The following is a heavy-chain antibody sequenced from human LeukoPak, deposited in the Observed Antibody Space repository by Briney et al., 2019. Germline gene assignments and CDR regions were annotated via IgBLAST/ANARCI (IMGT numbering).Heavy chain of an antibody. Sequence: GESLKISCKGSGYSFTSYWIGWVRQMPGKGLEWMGIIYPGDSDTRYSPSFQGQVTISADKSISTAYLQWSSLKASDTAMYYCARDEGTYYYDSSGYYYNYWGQGTLVTVSS. D-gene: IGHD3-22*01. V-gene: IGHV5-51*01. CDR2: IYPGDSDT. CDR3: ARDEGTYYYDSSGYYYNY. CDR1: GYSFTSYW. J-gene: IGHJ4*02.